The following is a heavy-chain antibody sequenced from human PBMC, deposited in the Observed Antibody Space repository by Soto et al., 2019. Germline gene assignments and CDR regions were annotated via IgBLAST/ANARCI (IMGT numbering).Heavy chain of an antibody. CDR2: IIPIFGTA. CDR3: ARDFRASIFGVVIGDYYYYGMDV. CDR1: GGTFSSYA. J-gene: IGHJ6*02. V-gene: IGHV1-69*01. Sequence: QVQLVQSGAEVKKPGSSVKVSCKASGGTFSSYAISWVRQAPGQGLEWMGGIIPIFGTANYAQKFQGRVTITADESTSTAYMELSSLRSEDTAMYYCARDFRASIFGVVIGDYYYYGMDVWGQGTTVTVSS. D-gene: IGHD3-3*01.